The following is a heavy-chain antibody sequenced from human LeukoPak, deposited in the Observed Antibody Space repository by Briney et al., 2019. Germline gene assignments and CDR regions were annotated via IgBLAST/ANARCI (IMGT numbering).Heavy chain of an antibody. CDR3: ARDTYYYGSGSHFFDY. V-gene: IGHV4-38-2*02. CDR1: GYSISSGYY. D-gene: IGHD3-10*01. J-gene: IGHJ4*02. Sequence: PSETLSLTCTVSGYSISSGYYWGWIRQPPGKGLEWIGSIYHSGRTFYNPSLKSRVTISVDTSKNQFSLKLTSVTAADTAVYYCARDTYYYGSGSHFFDYWGRGTLVTVSS. CDR2: IYHSGRT.